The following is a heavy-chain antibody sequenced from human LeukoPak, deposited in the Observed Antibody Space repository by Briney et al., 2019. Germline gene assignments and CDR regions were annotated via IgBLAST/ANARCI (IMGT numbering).Heavy chain of an antibody. CDR1: GYTFTGFY. V-gene: IGHV1-2*02. CDR3: ARGSFGELLTPWFDP. J-gene: IGHJ5*02. D-gene: IGHD3-10*01. CDR2: INPHSADT. Sequence: ASVKVSCKASGYTFTGFYMHWVRQAPGQGLEWMGWINPHSADTGYAQKFLGRVTMTRDMSISTIYMELSSLRSEDTAVYYCARGSFGELLTPWFDPWGQGTLVTVSS.